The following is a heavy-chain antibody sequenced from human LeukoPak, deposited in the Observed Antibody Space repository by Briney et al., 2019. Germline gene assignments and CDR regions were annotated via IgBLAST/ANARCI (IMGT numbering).Heavy chain of an antibody. D-gene: IGHD4-17*01. Sequence: GESLKISCKGSGYSFTSYWIGWVRQMPGKGLEWMGIIYPGDSHTRYSPSFQGQVTFSADKSINTAYLQWDSLKASDTAMYYCARHQGATTVTSDAFDIWGQGTMVTVSS. CDR1: GYSFTSYW. V-gene: IGHV5-51*01. CDR2: IYPGDSHT. J-gene: IGHJ3*02. CDR3: ARHQGATTVTSDAFDI.